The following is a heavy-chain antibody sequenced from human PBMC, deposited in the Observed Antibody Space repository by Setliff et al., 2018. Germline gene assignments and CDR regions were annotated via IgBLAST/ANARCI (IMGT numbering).Heavy chain of an antibody. J-gene: IGHJ4*02. D-gene: IGHD5-18*01. CDR3: AGRPQNTPMGPCDY. V-gene: IGHV4-39*07. CDR1: GGSIRSSVSGSITSTSYY. CDR2: IYYSGST. Sequence: SETLSLTCTVSGGSIRSSVSGSITSTSYYWAWIRQSPGKGLEWIGSIYYSGSTYYNSSLKSRVTISVDMSKNQFSLKLSSVTAADTAIYYCAGRPQNTPMGPCDYWGQGTLVTVSS.